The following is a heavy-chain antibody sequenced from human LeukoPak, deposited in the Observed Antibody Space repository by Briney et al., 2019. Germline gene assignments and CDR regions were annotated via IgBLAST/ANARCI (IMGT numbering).Heavy chain of an antibody. J-gene: IGHJ5*02. CDR1: GFTFSSYG. Sequence: PGGSLRLSCSASGFTFSSYGMHWVRQAPGKGLEWVAVISYDGSNKYYADSVKGRFTISRDNSKNTLYLQMNSLRAEDTAVYYCAKDVSRDMGNWFDPWGQGTLVTVSS. D-gene: IGHD2-15*01. CDR3: AKDVSRDMGNWFDP. V-gene: IGHV3-30*18. CDR2: ISYDGSNK.